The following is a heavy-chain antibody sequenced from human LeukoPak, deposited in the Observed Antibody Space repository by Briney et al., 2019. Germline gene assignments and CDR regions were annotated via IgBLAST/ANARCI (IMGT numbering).Heavy chain of an antibody. J-gene: IGHJ5*02. V-gene: IGHV4-59*01. CDR1: GGSISSYY. Sequence: PSETLSLTCTVSGGSISSYYRTWIRQSPVKGLEWIGNIYHSGSTNYNPSLKSRVTISVDMSKKQISLKLSSVTAADTAVYYCARGDATYYYDSSGSFGLWGQGTLVTVSS. D-gene: IGHD3-22*01. CDR2: IYHSGST. CDR3: ARGDATYYYDSSGSFGL.